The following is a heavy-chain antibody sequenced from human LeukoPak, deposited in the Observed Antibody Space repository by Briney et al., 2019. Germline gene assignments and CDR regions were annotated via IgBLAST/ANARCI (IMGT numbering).Heavy chain of an antibody. J-gene: IGHJ6*03. CDR2: IWYGGSNK. D-gene: IGHD2-15*01. Sequence: GGSLRLSCAASGFTFSSYGMHWVRQAPGKGLEWVAVIWYGGSNKYYADSVKGRFTISRDNSKNTLYLQMNSLRAEDTAVYYCAKDGGYGLYYYYYYMDVWGKGTTVTVSS. V-gene: IGHV3-33*06. CDR1: GFTFSSYG. CDR3: AKDGGYGLYYYYYYMDV.